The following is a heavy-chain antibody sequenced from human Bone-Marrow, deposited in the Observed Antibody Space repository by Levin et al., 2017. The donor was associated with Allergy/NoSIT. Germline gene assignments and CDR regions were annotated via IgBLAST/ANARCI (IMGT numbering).Heavy chain of an antibody. J-gene: IGHJ4*02. Sequence: SETLSLTCSVSGGSISSGDYYWSWIRQPPGKGLEWIGYIYHSGRTFYTLPLRSRVTISIDTSKNQFSLKLRPVTAADTAVYFCAGLTSAAAISYVQLWGQGSLVTVSS. CDR3: AGLTSAAAISYVQL. CDR2: IYHSGRT. V-gene: IGHV4-30-4*01. CDR1: GGSISSGDYY. D-gene: IGHD2-2*01.